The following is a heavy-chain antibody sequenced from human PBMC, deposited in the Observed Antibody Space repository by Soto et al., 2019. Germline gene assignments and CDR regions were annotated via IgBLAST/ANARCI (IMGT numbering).Heavy chain of an antibody. Sequence: SDTLSLTCAVYCGSFSGYYWSWIRQPPGKGLEWIGEINHSGSTNYNPSLKSRVTISVDTSKNQFSLKLGSVTAADTAVYYCARGRYVYYYGSGSPNWFDPWGQGTLVTVSS. CDR1: CGSFSGYY. V-gene: IGHV4-34*01. D-gene: IGHD3-10*01. CDR3: ARGRYVYYYGSGSPNWFDP. J-gene: IGHJ5*02. CDR2: INHSGST.